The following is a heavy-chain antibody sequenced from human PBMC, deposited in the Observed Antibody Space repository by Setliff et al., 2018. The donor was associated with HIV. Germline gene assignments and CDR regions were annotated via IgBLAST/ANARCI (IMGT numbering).Heavy chain of an antibody. CDR1: GYSLTSGYY. Sequence: SETLSLTCGVSGYSLTSGYYWGWIRQPPGKGLEWIGSIHDSGRTYYNPSLKSRVTISVDTSKNQFSLKLSSVTAADKAVYYCARTLIAAAGTFDYWGQGTLVTVSS. CDR2: IHDSGRT. V-gene: IGHV4-38-2*01. D-gene: IGHD6-13*01. J-gene: IGHJ4*02. CDR3: ARTLIAAAGTFDY.